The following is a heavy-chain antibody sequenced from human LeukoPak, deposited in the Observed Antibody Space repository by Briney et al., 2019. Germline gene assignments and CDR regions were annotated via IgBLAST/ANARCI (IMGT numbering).Heavy chain of an antibody. CDR3: AKDNSSGYYYPDY. CDR2: IRYDGSNK. Sequence: PGGSLRLSCAASGFTFSSYGMHWVRQAPGKGLEWGAFIRYDGSNKYYADSVKGRFTISRDNSKNTLYLQMNSLRAEDTAVYYCAKDNSSGYYYPDYWGQGTLVTVSS. V-gene: IGHV3-30*02. D-gene: IGHD3-22*01. CDR1: GFTFSSYG. J-gene: IGHJ4*02.